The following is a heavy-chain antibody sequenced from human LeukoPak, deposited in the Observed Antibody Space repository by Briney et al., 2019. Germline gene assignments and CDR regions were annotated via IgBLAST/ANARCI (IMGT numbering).Heavy chain of an antibody. CDR1: GYTFTSYG. CDR2: ISAYNGNT. V-gene: IGHV1-18*01. J-gene: IGHJ4*02. Sequence: ASVKVSCKASGYTFTSYGISWVRQAPGQGLEWMGWISAYNGNTNYAQKLQGRVTMTTDTSTSTAYMELRSLRSDDTAVYYCARRYCSSTSCYRQLEYWGQGTPVTVSS. D-gene: IGHD2-2*01. CDR3: ARRYCSSTSCYRQLEY.